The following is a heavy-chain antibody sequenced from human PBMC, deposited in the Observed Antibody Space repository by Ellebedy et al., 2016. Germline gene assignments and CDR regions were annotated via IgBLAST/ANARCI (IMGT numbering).Heavy chain of an antibody. V-gene: IGHV4-30-4*01. CDR1: GGSISSGDYY. D-gene: IGHD3-16*01. J-gene: IGHJ5*02. Sequence: SXTVSGGSISSGDYYWSWIRQPPGKGLEWIGYIYYSGNTYYNPSLKSRVTISVDTSKNQFSLKLSSVTAADTAVYYCARSLYYVDWFDPWGQGTLVTVSS. CDR2: IYYSGNT. CDR3: ARSLYYVDWFDP.